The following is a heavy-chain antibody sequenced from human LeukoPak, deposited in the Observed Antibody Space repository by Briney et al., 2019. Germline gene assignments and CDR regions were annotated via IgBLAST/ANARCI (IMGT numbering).Heavy chain of an antibody. D-gene: IGHD3-22*01. CDR1: GFTFTNAW. V-gene: IGHV3-15*07. J-gene: IGHJ4*02. Sequence: GGSLRLSCAASGFTFTNAWMNWVRQAPGKGLEWVGRIKSKTDGGTTDYAAPVKGRFTISRNDSKNTLYLQMNSLKTEDTAVYYCARDYYDGSAYYSYYEYWGQGTLVTVSS. CDR2: IKSKTDGGTT. CDR3: ARDYYDGSAYYSYYEY.